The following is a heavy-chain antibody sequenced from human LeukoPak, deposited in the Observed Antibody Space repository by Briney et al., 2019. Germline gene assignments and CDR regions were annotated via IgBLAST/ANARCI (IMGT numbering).Heavy chain of an antibody. V-gene: IGHV3-48*03. CDR1: GFIFSSYE. CDR2: ISSSGTTT. Sequence: GGSLRLSCAASGFIFSSYEMNWVRRAPGKGLQWGSYISSSGTTTLYADSVKGRFTISRDNAKNSLYLQMNSLRAEDTAVYYCARFSVVTGCDYWGQGALVTVSS. D-gene: IGHD4-23*01. J-gene: IGHJ4*02. CDR3: ARFSVVTGCDY.